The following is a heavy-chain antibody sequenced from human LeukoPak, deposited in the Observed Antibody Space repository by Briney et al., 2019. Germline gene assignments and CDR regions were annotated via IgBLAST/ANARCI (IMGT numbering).Heavy chain of an antibody. D-gene: IGHD6-13*01. V-gene: IGHV1-69*05. Sequence: SVKVSCKASGGTFSSYAISWVRQAPGQGLEWMGGIIPIFGTANYAQKFQGRVTITTDESTSTAYMELSSLRSEDTAVYYCAYSSSWLIGGSWFDPWGQGTLVTVSS. CDR3: AYSSSWLIGGSWFDP. J-gene: IGHJ5*02. CDR1: GGTFSSYA. CDR2: IIPIFGTA.